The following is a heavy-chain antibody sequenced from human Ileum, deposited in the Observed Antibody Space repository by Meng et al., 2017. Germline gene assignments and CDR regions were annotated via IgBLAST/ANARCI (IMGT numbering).Heavy chain of an antibody. Sequence: GPGLARASGTVALTCSVSGARISSGHWWSRGRQSPGKGLEWIGEMYHSGTTNYNPSLKSRVTISLDTSKNQLSLKLTSVTAADTAVYYCARHIGVPGTRGFDYWGQGTLVTVSS. V-gene: IGHV4-4*02. CDR2: MYHSGTT. D-gene: IGHD6-19*01. CDR1: GARISSGHW. J-gene: IGHJ4*02. CDR3: ARHIGVPGTRGFDY.